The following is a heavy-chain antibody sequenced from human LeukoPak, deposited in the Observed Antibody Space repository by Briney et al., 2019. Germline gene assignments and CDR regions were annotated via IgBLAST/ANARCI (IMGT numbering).Heavy chain of an antibody. CDR2: ISSSRPSI. J-gene: IGHJ4*02. CDR1: GFTFSDYE. Sequence: GGSLRLSCSASGFTFSDYEVNWVRQAAGKGREWISYISSSRPSISYPNSLKGRFTVSRDNAKNTVHLQMNTLRAEDTALYYCAREAASCGGDCLDYWGQGTLVTVSS. CDR3: AREAASCGGDCLDY. D-gene: IGHD2-21*01. V-gene: IGHV3-48*03.